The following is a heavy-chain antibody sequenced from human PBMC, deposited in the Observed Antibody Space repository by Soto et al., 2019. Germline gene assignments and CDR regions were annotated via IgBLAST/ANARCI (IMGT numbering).Heavy chain of an antibody. CDR1: GYTFTGYY. CDR2: INPNSGGT. D-gene: IGHD2-21*02. Sequence: ASVKVSCKASGYTFTGYYMHWVRQAPGQGLEWMGWINPNSGGTNYAQKFQGWVTMTRDTSISTAYMELSRLRSDDTAVYYCARDVSEVTASNYYYGMDVWGQGTTVTSP. V-gene: IGHV1-2*04. CDR3: ARDVSEVTASNYYYGMDV. J-gene: IGHJ6*02.